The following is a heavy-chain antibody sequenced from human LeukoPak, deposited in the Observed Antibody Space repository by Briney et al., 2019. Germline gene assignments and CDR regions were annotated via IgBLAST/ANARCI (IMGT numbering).Heavy chain of an antibody. V-gene: IGHV3-23*01. CDR1: GFTFSIYA. Sequence: GGSLRLSCAASGFTFSIYAMSWVRQAPGKGLEWVSVISGSDSSTYYADSVKGRFTISRDNSKNTLYLQMNSLRADDTAVYFCATRKWGFDYWGQGTLVTVSS. J-gene: IGHJ4*02. CDR2: ISGSDSST. CDR3: ATRKWGFDY. D-gene: IGHD1-14*01.